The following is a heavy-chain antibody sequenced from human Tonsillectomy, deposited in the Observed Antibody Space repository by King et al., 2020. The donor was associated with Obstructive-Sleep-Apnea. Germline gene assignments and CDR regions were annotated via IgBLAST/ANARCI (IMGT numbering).Heavy chain of an antibody. V-gene: IGHV5-10-1*03. D-gene: IGHD5-12*01. J-gene: IGHJ5*02. Sequence: VQLVESGATVKKPGESLRISCKGSGYSFTSYWISWVRQMPGKGLEWMGNIDPSDSYTNYSPSFRGHVTISADKSISTAYLQWSSLRASDTAMYYCARHVPRYSAHDLRHHGDWFDPWGQGTLVTVSS. CDR1: GYSFTSYW. CDR3: ARHVPRYSAHDLRHHGDWFDP. CDR2: IDPSDSYT.